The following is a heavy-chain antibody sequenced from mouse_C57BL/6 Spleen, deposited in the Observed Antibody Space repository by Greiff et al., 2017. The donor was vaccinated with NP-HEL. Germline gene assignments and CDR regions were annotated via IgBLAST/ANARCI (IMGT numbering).Heavy chain of an antibody. CDR3: ARSHYGSSLGYFDV. V-gene: IGHV1-55*01. J-gene: IGHJ1*03. Sequence: QVQLQQPGAELVKPGASVKMSCKASGYTFTSYWITWVKQRPGQGLEWIGDIYPGSGSTNYNEKFKSKATLTVDTSSSTAYMQLSSLTSEDSAVYYCARSHYGSSLGYFDVWGTGTTVTVSS. CDR2: IYPGSGST. D-gene: IGHD1-1*01. CDR1: GYTFTSYW.